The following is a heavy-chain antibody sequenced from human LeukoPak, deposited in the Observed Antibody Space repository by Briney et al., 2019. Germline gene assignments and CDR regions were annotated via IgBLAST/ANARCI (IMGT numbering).Heavy chain of an antibody. J-gene: IGHJ3*02. CDR2: IKQDGSEK. CDR3: ARDSFSGYDVIADDFDI. CDR1: GFTFSSYW. V-gene: IGHV3-7*03. D-gene: IGHD5-12*01. Sequence: GGSLRLSCAASGFTFSSYWMSWVRQAPGKGLEWVANIKQDGSEKYYVDSVKGRFTISRDNAKNSLYLQMNSLRAEDTAVYYCARDSFSGYDVIADDFDIWGQGTMVTVSS.